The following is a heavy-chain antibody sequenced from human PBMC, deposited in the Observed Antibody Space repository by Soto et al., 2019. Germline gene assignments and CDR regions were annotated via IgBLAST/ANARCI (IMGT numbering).Heavy chain of an antibody. CDR1: GFTFSDHA. V-gene: IGHV3-30*04. Sequence: QVQLVESGGGVVQPGRSLRLSCTASGFTFSDHAMHWVRQAPGKGLEWVAVISYDGTNEYSADSMKGRFTISRDNSRNTLFLQMNSLRSEDTAVYYCARDVETGSSQYYHHFHGMDVWGQGTTVTVSS. J-gene: IGHJ6*02. D-gene: IGHD1-26*01. CDR2: ISYDGTNE. CDR3: ARDVETGSSQYYHHFHGMDV.